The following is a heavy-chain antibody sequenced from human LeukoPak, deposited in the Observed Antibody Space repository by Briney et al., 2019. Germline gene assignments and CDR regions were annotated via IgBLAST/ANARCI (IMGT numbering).Heavy chain of an antibody. V-gene: IGHV1-8*02. CDR1: GGTFSSYA. Sequence: ASVKVSCKASGGTFSSYAISWVRQATGQGLEWMGWMNPNSGNTGYAQKFQGRVTMTRNTSISTAYMELSSLRSEDTAVYYCARGYSSWFPYYYYYGMDVWGQGTTVTVSS. J-gene: IGHJ6*02. CDR2: MNPNSGNT. D-gene: IGHD6-13*01. CDR3: ARGYSSWFPYYYYYGMDV.